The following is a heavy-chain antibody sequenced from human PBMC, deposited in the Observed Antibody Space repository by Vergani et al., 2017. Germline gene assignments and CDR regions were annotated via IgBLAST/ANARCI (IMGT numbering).Heavy chain of an antibody. D-gene: IGHD2-15*01. CDR3: ARAPVSGWYYYYGMDV. CDR1: GGSFSGYY. CDR2: INNSGST. Sequence: QVQLQQWGAGLLKPSETLSLTCAVYGGSFSGYYWSWIRQPPGKGLEWIGEINNSGSTNYNPALKRRVTISVDTSKNQFSLKLSSVTAADTAVYYCARAPVSGWYYYYGMDVWGQGTTVTVSS. J-gene: IGHJ6*02. V-gene: IGHV4-34*01.